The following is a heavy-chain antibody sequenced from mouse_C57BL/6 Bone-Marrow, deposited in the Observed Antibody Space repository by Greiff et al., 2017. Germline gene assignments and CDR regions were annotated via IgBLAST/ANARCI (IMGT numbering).Heavy chain of an antibody. CDR3: RNWDEAWFAY. Sequence: QVQLKQPGAELVKPGASVKLSCKASGYTFTSYWMHWVKQRPGQGLEWIGMIHPNSGSTNYNEKFKSKATLTVDKSSSTAYMQLSSLTSEDSAVYYCRNWDEAWFAYWGQGTLVTVSA. CDR1: GYTFTSYW. J-gene: IGHJ3*01. V-gene: IGHV1-64*01. CDR2: IHPNSGST. D-gene: IGHD4-1*02.